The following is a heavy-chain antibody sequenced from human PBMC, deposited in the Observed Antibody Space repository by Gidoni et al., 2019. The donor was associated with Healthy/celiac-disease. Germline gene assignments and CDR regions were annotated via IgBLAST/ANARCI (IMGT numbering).Heavy chain of an antibody. D-gene: IGHD3-16*01. J-gene: IGHJ4*02. CDR1: GVHFTGYD. V-gene: IGHV1-2*04. CDR2: INPNSGGT. Sequence: QGQLVQSGAGGKKPGASGQVSFKASGVHFTGYDMHWVRQAPGQGLEWMGWINPNSGGTNYAQKFQGWVTMTRDTSISTAYMELSRLRSDDTAVYYCARLRVYDYGEGWYYFDYWGQGTLVTVSS. CDR3: ARLRVYDYGEGWYYFDY.